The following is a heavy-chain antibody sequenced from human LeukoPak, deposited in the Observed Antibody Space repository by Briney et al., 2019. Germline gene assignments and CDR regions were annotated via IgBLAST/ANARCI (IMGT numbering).Heavy chain of an antibody. CDR3: ARGAMSTTHFIDY. V-gene: IGHV4-59*01. Sequence: GTLTLSCPVYGGSISNYYMWTWIRQPPGKGLEWIGYVYYTGSTHFNLSLKSRVTMAQDTSRNQLSLKLTSLTAADTAVYYCARGAMSTTHFIDYWGQGTLVTVSS. J-gene: IGHJ4*02. CDR1: GGSISNYY. D-gene: IGHD5-24*01. CDR2: VYYTGST.